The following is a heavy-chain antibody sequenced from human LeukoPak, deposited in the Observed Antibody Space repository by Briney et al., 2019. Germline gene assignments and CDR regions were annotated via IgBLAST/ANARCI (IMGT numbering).Heavy chain of an antibody. J-gene: IGHJ4*02. CDR2: ISGSGGST. V-gene: IGHV3-23*01. CDR1: GFTFSSYA. CDR3: AKPLDLSGSYYPFDY. D-gene: IGHD3-10*01. Sequence: GGSLRLSCAASGFTFSSYAMSWVRQAPGKGLEWVSAISGSGGSTYYADSVKGRFTISRDNSKNTLYLQMNSLRAEDTAVYYRAKPLDLSGSYYPFDYWGQGTLVTVSS.